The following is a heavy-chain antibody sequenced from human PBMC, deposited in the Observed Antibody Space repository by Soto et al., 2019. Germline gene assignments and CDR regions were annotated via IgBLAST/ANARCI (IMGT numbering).Heavy chain of an antibody. D-gene: IGHD4-17*01. Sequence: EVQLVESGGGLIQPGGSLRLSCAASGFTFSSYWMHWVRQTPGKGLMWVSRIDREGSDTAYADSVKGRFTISRDNAKNTLYLQMNSLRAEDAAVDDCARATTTVTARPALGYWGQGTLVTVSS. CDR2: IDREGSDT. V-gene: IGHV3-74*01. J-gene: IGHJ4*02. CDR1: GFTFSSYW. CDR3: ARATTTVTARPALGY.